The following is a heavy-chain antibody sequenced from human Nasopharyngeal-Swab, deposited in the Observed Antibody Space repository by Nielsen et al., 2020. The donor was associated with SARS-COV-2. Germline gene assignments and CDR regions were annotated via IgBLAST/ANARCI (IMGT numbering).Heavy chain of an antibody. Sequence: GESLKISCAASGFTFSSYAMSWVRQAPGKGLVWVSRISPDGTTTGHADSVKGRFTISRDNARSALYLQINSLRADDTAVYYCTRDFDAATGYWGQGTLVTVSS. D-gene: IGHD5-18*01. V-gene: IGHV3-74*01. CDR2: ISPDGTTT. J-gene: IGHJ4*02. CDR3: TRDFDAATGY. CDR1: GFTFSSYA.